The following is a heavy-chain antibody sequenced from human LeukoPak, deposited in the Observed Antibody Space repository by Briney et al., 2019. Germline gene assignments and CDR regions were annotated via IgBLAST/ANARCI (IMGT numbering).Heavy chain of an antibody. CDR1: GGTFSSYA. V-gene: IGHV1-69*04. CDR2: IIPILGIA. CDR3: AREDVRDYYDSSGYDPFDY. J-gene: IGHJ4*02. Sequence: GASVKVSCKASGGTFSSYAINWVRQAPGQGLEWMGRIIPILGIAHYAQKFQGRVTITADKSTSTAYMELSSLRSEDTAVYYCAREDVRDYYDSSGYDPFDYWGQGTLSPSPQ. D-gene: IGHD3-22*01.